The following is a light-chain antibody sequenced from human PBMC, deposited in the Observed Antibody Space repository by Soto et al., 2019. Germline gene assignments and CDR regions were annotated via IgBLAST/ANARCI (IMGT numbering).Light chain of an antibody. V-gene: IGKV1-5*03. J-gene: IGKJ2*01. CDR1: QSISTW. CDR3: QQYSTYPYT. CDR2: EAS. Sequence: DIQMTQSPSTLSASLGDRVTITCRASQSISTWLAWYQQIPGKAPKLLIFEASTLQSGVPSRFSGSGSGTDFTLTINSLQPDDFATYSCQQYSTYPYTFGQGTRLEIK.